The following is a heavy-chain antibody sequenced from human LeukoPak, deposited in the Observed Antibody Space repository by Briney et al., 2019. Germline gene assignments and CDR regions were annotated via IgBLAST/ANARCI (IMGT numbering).Heavy chain of an antibody. Sequence: PGGSLRLSCTASGFTFSDYGMHWVRQAPGKGLEWVAVISYDGSNKYYADSVKGRFTISRDNSKNTLYLQMNSLRAEDAAVYYCAKDLTSSSSGIFDYWGQGTLVTVSS. V-gene: IGHV3-30*18. CDR1: GFTFSDYG. CDR2: ISYDGSNK. CDR3: AKDLTSSSSGIFDY. J-gene: IGHJ4*02. D-gene: IGHD6-6*01.